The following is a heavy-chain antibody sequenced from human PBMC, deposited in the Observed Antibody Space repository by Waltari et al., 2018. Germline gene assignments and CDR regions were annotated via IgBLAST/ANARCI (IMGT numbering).Heavy chain of an antibody. CDR1: DFTFSSYA. CDR3: ARGQERSTSAQNDY. J-gene: IGHJ4*02. V-gene: IGHV3-23*01. CDR2: IRGSGGTT. D-gene: IGHD1-1*01. Sequence: EVQLLESGGNLVQPGGSLRLSCAGSDFTFSSYAMSWVRRPPGKGLEWVSAIRGSGGTTYYADSVKGRFTISRDNSKNTLFLQMNSLTADDTAVYYCARGQERSTSAQNDYWGQGTLVTVSS.